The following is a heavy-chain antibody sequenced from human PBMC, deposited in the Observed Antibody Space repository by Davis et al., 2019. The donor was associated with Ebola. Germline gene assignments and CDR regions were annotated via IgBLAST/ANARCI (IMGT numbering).Heavy chain of an antibody. V-gene: IGHV2-70*01. J-gene: IGHJ6*02. Sequence: SGPTLVKPTQTLTLTCTFSGFSLSTSGMCASWIRQPPGRALEWLALIDWDDDEYYSTSLKTRLTISKDTSKNQVVLTMTNMEAVDTATYYCARIYYGDYDYFYYGMDVWGQGTTVTVSS. D-gene: IGHD4-17*01. CDR2: IDWDDDE. CDR3: ARIYYGDYDYFYYGMDV. CDR1: GFSLSTSGMC.